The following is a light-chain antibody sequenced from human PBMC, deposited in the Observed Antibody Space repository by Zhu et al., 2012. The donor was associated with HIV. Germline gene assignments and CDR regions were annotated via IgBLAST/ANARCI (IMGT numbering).Light chain of an antibody. V-gene: IGKV3-11*01. CDR1: QNVDNF. CDR3: QHRGNWPPLT. J-gene: IGKJ4*01. Sequence: IVLTQSPATLSLSPGERATLSCRASQNVDNFLAWYQQRPGQAPRLLIFDASSRATGIPGRFIGSGSGTDFTLTISSLEPEDFAVYFCQHRGNWPPLTFGGGTRVEIK. CDR2: DAS.